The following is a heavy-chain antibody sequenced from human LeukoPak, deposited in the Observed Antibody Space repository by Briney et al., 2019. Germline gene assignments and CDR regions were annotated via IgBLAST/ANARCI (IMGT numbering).Heavy chain of an antibody. Sequence: QTGGSLRLSCAASGFTFSSYAMNWVRQAPGKGLEWVSYISSSSSTIYYADSVKGRFTISRDNAKNSLYLQMNSLRAEDTAVYYCARDASDYYDSSGYYFGLDYWGQGTLVTVSS. CDR3: ARDASDYYDSSGYYFGLDY. CDR1: GFTFSSYA. D-gene: IGHD3-22*01. V-gene: IGHV3-48*04. CDR2: ISSSSSTI. J-gene: IGHJ4*02.